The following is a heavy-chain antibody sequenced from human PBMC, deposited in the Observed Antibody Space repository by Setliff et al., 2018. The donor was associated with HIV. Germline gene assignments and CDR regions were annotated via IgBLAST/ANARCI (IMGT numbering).Heavy chain of an antibody. V-gene: IGHV4-34*01. CDR3: AKTNGEDY. D-gene: IGHD3-10*01. CDR2: INHSGST. Sequence: SETLSLTCAVYGGSFSGYYWSWIRQPPGKGLEWIGEINHSGSTNYNPSLKSRVTISVDTSKNQFSLTLTSVTAADTAVYYCAKTNGEDYWGQGTLVTVSS. CDR1: GGSFSGYY. J-gene: IGHJ4*02.